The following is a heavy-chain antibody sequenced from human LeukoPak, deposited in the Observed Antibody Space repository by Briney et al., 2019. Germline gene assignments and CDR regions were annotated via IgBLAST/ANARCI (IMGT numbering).Heavy chain of an antibody. CDR2: IYYSGST. V-gene: IGHV4-59*01. J-gene: IGHJ4*02. Sequence: PSETLSLTCTVSGGSISSYYWSWIRQPPGKGLEWIGYIYYSGSTNYNPSLKSRVTISVDTSKNQFSLKLSSVTAADTAVYYCARASGGATTSLSFDYWGQGTLVTVSS. CDR3: ARASGGATTSLSFDY. D-gene: IGHD1-26*01. CDR1: GGSISSYY.